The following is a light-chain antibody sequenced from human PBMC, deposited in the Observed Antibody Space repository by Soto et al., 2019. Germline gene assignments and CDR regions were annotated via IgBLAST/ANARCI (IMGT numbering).Light chain of an antibody. CDR2: ANN. CDR3: QSYDTTNVDV. J-gene: IGLJ1*01. V-gene: IGLV6-57*01. Sequence: NFMLTQPHSVSASPGRTVTISCTRSSGNIASNYVQWYQQRPGSSPTTLIYANNQRPSGVPDRFSGSIDSSSNSASLSISGLRTEDEADYYCQSYDTTNVDVFGSGTKVTVL. CDR1: SGNIASNY.